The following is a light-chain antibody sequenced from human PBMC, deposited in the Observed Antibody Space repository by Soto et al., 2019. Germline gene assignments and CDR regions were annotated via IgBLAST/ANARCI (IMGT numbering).Light chain of an antibody. CDR1: QGIRND. CDR3: LQDYNYPLT. J-gene: IGKJ4*01. Sequence: AIQMTQSPSSLSASVGDRVTITCRASQGIRNDLGWYQQIPGKAPKLLIYAASSLQSGVPSRFSGSGSGTDFTLTISSLQPEDFSTYYCLQDYNYPLTFGGGTKVEIK. V-gene: IGKV1-6*01. CDR2: AAS.